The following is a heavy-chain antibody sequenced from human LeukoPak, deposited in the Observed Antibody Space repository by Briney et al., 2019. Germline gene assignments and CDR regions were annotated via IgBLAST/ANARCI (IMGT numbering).Heavy chain of an antibody. J-gene: IGHJ4*02. D-gene: IGHD4-17*01. CDR3: ARLDGDYAKEDY. CDR1: GGSISSSNW. CDR2: IYHSGST. V-gene: IGHV4-4*02. Sequence: SETVSLTCAVYGGSISSSNWWSRVRQPPGKGLEWIGEIYHSGSTNYNPSLKSRVTISVDKSKNQFSLKLSSVTAADTAVYYCARLDGDYAKEDYWGQGTLVTVSS.